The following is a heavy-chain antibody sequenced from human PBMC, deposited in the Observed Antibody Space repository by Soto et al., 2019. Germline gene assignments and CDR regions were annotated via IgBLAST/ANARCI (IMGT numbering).Heavy chain of an antibody. D-gene: IGHD1-1*01. CDR2: NYHSGST. V-gene: IGHV4-4*02. Sequence: QVQLQESGPGLVKPSGTLSLTCAVSGGSISSSNWWSWVRQPPGKGLEWIGENYHSGSTNYNPSLKIRVTMSVDASKNQFSLKLSSVTAADTAVYFCARETGLPNGFDPWGQGTLVTVSS. J-gene: IGHJ5*02. CDR1: GGSISSSNW. CDR3: ARETGLPNGFDP.